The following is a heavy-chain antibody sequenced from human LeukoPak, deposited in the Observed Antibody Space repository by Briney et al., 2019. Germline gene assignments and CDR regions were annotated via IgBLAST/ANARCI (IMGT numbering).Heavy chain of an antibody. D-gene: IGHD6-13*01. CDR2: ISAYNGNT. CDR1: GYTFTSYG. CDR3: ARDSSSWYLMWPNYYYYGMDV. Sequence: GASVKVSCKASGYTFTSYGISWVRQAPGQGLEWMGWISAYNGNTNYAQKLQGRVTMTTDTSTSTAYMEPRSLRSDDTAVYYCARDSSSWYLMWPNYYYYGMDVWGQGTTVTVSS. J-gene: IGHJ6*02. V-gene: IGHV1-18*01.